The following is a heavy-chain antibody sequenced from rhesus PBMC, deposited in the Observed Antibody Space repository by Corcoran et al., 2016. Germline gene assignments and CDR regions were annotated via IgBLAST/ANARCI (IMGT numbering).Heavy chain of an antibody. V-gene: IGHV4-169*02. CDR2: IYGSGSST. D-gene: IGHD5-24*01. Sequence: QLQLQESGPGLVKPSETLSVTCAVSGGSISSSYWSWIRQAPGKGLEWIGYIYGSGSSTNYNPSLKCLVTLSVDTSKNQLSLKLSSVTTADTAVYYCAREGRRYSNYFDYWGQGVLVTVSS. J-gene: IGHJ4*01. CDR3: AREGRRYSNYFDY. CDR1: GGSISSSY.